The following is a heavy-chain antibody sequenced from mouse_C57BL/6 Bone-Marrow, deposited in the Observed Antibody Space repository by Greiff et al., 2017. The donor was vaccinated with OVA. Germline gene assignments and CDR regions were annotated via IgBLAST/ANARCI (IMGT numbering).Heavy chain of an antibody. V-gene: IGHV2-6-1*01. CDR2: IWSDGST. CDR1: GFSLTSYG. J-gene: IGHJ3*01. CDR3: ARHHDGYYGFAY. D-gene: IGHD2-3*01. Sequence: QVQLQQSGPGLVAPSQSLSITCTVSGFSLTSYGVHWVRQPPGKGLEWLVVIWSDGSTTYNSALKSRLSISKDNSKSQVFLKMNSLQTDDTAMYYCARHHDGYYGFAYWGQGTLVTVSA.